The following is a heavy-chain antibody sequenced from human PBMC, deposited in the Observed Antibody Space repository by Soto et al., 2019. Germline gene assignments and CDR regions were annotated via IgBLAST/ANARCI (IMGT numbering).Heavy chain of an antibody. CDR2: IWHDGSNI. J-gene: IGHJ4*02. D-gene: IGHD1-26*01. V-gene: IGHV3-33*01. CDR3: ARDSTDADSGSYSGDY. Sequence: GGSLRLSCIASGFSFSKYGMHWVRQAPGQGLEWVAVIWHDGSNIDYGDSVRGRLTISRDNAKNSLFLHMNSLRDEDTAVYYCARDSTDADSGSYSGDYWGQGTLVTVSS. CDR1: GFSFSKYG.